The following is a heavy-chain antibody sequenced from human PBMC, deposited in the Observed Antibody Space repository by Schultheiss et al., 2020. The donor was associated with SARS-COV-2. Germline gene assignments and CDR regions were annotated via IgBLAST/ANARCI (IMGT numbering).Heavy chain of an antibody. CDR2: ISSSSSYT. D-gene: IGHD4/OR15-4a*01. J-gene: IGHJ4*02. V-gene: IGHV3-21*05. CDR3: ARDAKLGY. CDR1: GFTFSSYS. Sequence: GGSLRLSCVASGFTFSSYSMNWVRQAPGKGPEWVSYISSSSSYTNYADSVKGRFTISRDNAKNSLYLQMNSLRDEDTAVYYCARDAKLGYWGQGTLVTVSS.